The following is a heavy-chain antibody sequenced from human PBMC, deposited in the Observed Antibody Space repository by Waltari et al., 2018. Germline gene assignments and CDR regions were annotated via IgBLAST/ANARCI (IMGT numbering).Heavy chain of an antibody. V-gene: IGHV2-5*01. CDR1: GFSLSTSGVG. J-gene: IGHJ5*02. Sequence: QITLKESGPTLVKPTQTRTLTCTFSGFSLSTSGVGVGWIRQPTGKALEWLALIYWNDDKRYSPSLKSRLTSTKDTSKNQVVLTMTNMDPVDTATYYCAHRNYDILIPNWFDPWGQGTLVTVSS. CDR2: IYWNDDK. CDR3: AHRNYDILIPNWFDP. D-gene: IGHD3-9*01.